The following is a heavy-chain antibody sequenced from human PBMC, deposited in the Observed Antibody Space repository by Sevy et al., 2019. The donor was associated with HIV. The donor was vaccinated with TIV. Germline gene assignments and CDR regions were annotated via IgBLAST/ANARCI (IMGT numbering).Heavy chain of an antibody. V-gene: IGHV4-34*01. D-gene: IGHD2-2*01. CDR1: GGSFSGYY. J-gene: IGHJ5*02. CDR3: AGGNPTLFRYCSSTSCPNNWFDP. CDR2: INHSGST. Sequence: SETLSLTCAVYGGSFSGYYWSWIRQPPGKGLEWIGEINHSGSTNYNPSLKSRVTISVDTSKNQFSLKLSSVTAADTAVYYCAGGNPTLFRYCSSTSCPNNWFDPWGQGTLVTVSS.